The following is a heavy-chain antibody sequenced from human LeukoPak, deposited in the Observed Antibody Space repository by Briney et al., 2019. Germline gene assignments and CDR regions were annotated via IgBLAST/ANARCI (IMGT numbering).Heavy chain of an antibody. CDR2: INHSGST. Sequence: SETLSLTCAVYGGSFSGYYWSWIRQPPGKGLEWIGEINHSGSTNYNPSLKSRVTISVDTSKNQFSLKLSSVTAADTAVYYCARDGRAGTYYYYMDVWGKGTTVTVSS. CDR3: ARDGRAGTYYYYMDV. J-gene: IGHJ6*03. V-gene: IGHV4-34*01. D-gene: IGHD6-19*01. CDR1: GGSFSGYY.